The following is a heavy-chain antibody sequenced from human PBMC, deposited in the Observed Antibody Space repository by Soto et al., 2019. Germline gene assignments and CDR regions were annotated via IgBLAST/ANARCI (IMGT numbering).Heavy chain of an antibody. CDR3: AKVDVSTAGSFDY. D-gene: IGHD6-13*01. J-gene: IGHJ4*02. Sequence: GSLRLSCVASGFTFSRHGLSWVRQAPGKGLEWVSTINPSGDSTFYADSVKGRFTISRDNSKNTVYLQMNSLSVGDTAVYLCAKVDVSTAGSFDYWGQGALVTVSS. V-gene: IGHV3-23*01. CDR2: INPSGDST. CDR1: GFTFSRHG.